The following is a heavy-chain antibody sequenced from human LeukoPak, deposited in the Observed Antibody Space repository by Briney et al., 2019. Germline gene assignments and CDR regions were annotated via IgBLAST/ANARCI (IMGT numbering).Heavy chain of an antibody. V-gene: IGHV3-23*01. CDR2: ISGSGDST. Sequence: GGSLRLSCAASGFTVSSNYMSWVRQAPGKGLEWVSAISGSGDSTYYAGSLKGRFTISRDNSRNTIYLQMNSLRADDTAVYYCAKWSGVADPFDYWGQGTLVTVSS. J-gene: IGHJ4*02. D-gene: IGHD6-19*01. CDR3: AKWSGVADPFDY. CDR1: GFTVSSNY.